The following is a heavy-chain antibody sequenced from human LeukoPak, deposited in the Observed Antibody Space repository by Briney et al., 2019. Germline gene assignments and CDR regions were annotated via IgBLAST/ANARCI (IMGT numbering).Heavy chain of an antibody. CDR3: ARTLTMSTSPYAFDI. CDR1: GGSISSSNW. Sequence: PSETLSLTCAVSGGSISSSNWWSWVRQPPGEGLEWIGEIYHSGSTNYNPSLKSRVTISVDKSKNQFSLKLSSVTAADTAVYYCARTLTMSTSPYAFDIWGQRTMVTVSS. D-gene: IGHD3-3*01. J-gene: IGHJ3*02. CDR2: IYHSGST. V-gene: IGHV4-4*02.